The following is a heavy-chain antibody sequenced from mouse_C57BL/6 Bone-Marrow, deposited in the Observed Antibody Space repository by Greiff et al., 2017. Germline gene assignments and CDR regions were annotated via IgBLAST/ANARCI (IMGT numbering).Heavy chain of an antibody. J-gene: IGHJ2*01. CDR3: ASSTMVTTTGYYFDY. V-gene: IGHV1-55*01. CDR2: IYPGSGST. D-gene: IGHD2-2*01. CDR1: GYTFTSYW. Sequence: QAQLQQPGAELVKPGASVKMSCKASGYTFTSYWITWVKQRPGQGLEWIGDIYPGSGSTNYNEKFKSKATLTVDTSSSTAYMQLSSLTSEDSAVYYCASSTMVTTTGYYFDYWGQGTTLTVSS.